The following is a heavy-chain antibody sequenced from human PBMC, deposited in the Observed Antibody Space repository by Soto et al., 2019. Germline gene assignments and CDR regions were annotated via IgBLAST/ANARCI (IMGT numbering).Heavy chain of an antibody. J-gene: IGHJ4*02. CDR2: IYYSGST. D-gene: IGHD3-3*01. V-gene: IGHV4-39*01. CDR1: GGSISSSSYY. Sequence: SETLSLTCTVSGGSISSSSYYWGWIRQPPGKGLEWIGSIYYSGSTYYNPSLKSRVTISVDTSKNQFSLKLSSVTAADTAVYYCARRGYDFWSGYIGYWGQGTLVTVSS. CDR3: ARRGYDFWSGYIGY.